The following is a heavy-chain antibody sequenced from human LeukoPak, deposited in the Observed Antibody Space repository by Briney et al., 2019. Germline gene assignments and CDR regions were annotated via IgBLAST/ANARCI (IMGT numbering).Heavy chain of an antibody. V-gene: IGHV4-39*07. CDR1: GGSISSSSYY. CDR3: ARGPWPGAFDI. D-gene: IGHD5-12*01. J-gene: IGHJ3*02. Sequence: SETLSLTCTVSGGSISSSSYYWGWIRQPPGKGLEWIGSMYYSRSTYYNPSLKSRVTISVDTSKNQLSLKLSSVTAADTAVYYCARGPWPGAFDIWGQGTMVTVSS. CDR2: MYYSRST.